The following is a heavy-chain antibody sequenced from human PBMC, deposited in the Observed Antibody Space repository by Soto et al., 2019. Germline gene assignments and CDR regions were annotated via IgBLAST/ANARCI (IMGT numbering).Heavy chain of an antibody. CDR1: GFTFSDKS. CDR2: ISSRSTYI. V-gene: IGHV3-21*01. J-gene: IGHJ4*02. CDR3: STGGFTMTRGVNPADFDF. Sequence: GGSLRLSCAGAGFTFSDKSMNWVRQAPGKGLEWVASISSRSTYIYYGDPMKGRFSISRDNAKNSLFLQMNSLRAEDTAVYSCSTGGFTMTRGVNPADFDFWGQGTLVTVSS. D-gene: IGHD3-10*01.